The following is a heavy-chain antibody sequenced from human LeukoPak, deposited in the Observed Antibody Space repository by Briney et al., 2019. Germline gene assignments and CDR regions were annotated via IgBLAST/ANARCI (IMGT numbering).Heavy chain of an antibody. J-gene: IGHJ5*02. CDR3: ARRLDTAVLFDP. D-gene: IGHD5-18*01. Sequence: SETLSLTCTVSGGSISSDGYYWSWIRQPPGKGLEWIGYIYYSGSTYYNPSLKSRVTISVDTSKNQFSLKLSSVTAADTAVYYCARRLDTAVLFDPWGQGTLVTVSS. CDR2: IYYSGST. V-gene: IGHV4-31*03. CDR1: GGSISSDGYY.